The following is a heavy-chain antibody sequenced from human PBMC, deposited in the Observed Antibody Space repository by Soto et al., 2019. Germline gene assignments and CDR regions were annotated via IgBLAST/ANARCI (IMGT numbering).Heavy chain of an antibody. CDR1: GGSFSGYS. CDR2: INHSGST. J-gene: IGHJ6*02. CDR3: ARDYDYYYGMDV. D-gene: IGHD3-10*01. Sequence: SETLSLTCAVYGGSFSGYSWSWIRQPPGKGLEWIGEINHSGSTNYNPSLKSRVTISVDTSKNQFSLKLSSVTAADTAVYYCARDYDYYYGMDVWGQGTTVT. V-gene: IGHV4-34*01.